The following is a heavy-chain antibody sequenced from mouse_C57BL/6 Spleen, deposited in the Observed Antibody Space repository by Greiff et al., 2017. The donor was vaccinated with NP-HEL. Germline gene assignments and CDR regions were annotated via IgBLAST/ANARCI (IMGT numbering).Heavy chain of an antibody. J-gene: IGHJ3*01. D-gene: IGHD1-1*02. Sequence: EVQLVESGGGLVQPGGSLSLSCAASGFTYTDYYMSWVRQPPGKALEWLGFIRNKANGYTTEYSASVKGRFTISRDNSQSILYLQMNALRAEDSATYYCARCDSYGDWFAYWGQGTLVTVSA. V-gene: IGHV7-3*01. CDR1: GFTYTDYY. CDR2: IRNKANGYTT. CDR3: ARCDSYGDWFAY.